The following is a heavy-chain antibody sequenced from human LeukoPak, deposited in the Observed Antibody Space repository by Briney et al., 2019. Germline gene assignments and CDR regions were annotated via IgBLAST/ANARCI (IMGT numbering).Heavy chain of an antibody. CDR3: ARDVTTVTNFDY. V-gene: IGHV1-2*02. D-gene: IGHD4-17*01. Sequence: ASVKVSCKASGYTFTGYYMHWVRQAPGQGLEWMGWINPNSGGTNYAQKFQGRVTMTRDTSISTAYMELSRLRSDDTAVYYCARDVTTVTNFDYWGQGTLVTVSS. J-gene: IGHJ4*02. CDR1: GYTFTGYY. CDR2: INPNSGGT.